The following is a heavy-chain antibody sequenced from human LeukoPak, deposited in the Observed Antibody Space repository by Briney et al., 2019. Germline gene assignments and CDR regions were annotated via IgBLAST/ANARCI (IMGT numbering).Heavy chain of an antibody. D-gene: IGHD3-22*01. V-gene: IGHV3-74*01. J-gene: IGHJ4*02. Sequence: GGSLRLSCEASGFTIINYWMHWVRQAPGKGLVWVSRTNTDGSSTSYVDSVKGRFTISIDNANNTMYLQMNSLRAEDTAMYYCVPTDSSGLDWGQGTLVTVSS. CDR3: VPTDSSGLD. CDR2: TNTDGSST. CDR1: GFTIINYW.